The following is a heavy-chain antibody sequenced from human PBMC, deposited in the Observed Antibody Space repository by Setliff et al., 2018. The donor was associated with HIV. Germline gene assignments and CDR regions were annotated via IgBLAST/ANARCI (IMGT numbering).Heavy chain of an antibody. CDR3: ARRGITMIVAVNWYFDL. V-gene: IGHV4-4*02. CDR1: GASIRSSAW. Sequence: SETLSLTCVVSGASIRSSAWWSWVRQSPGKRPEWIGEIDQSGTTNYNPSLKSRVTVSVDASKNLFSLKLSSVTAADTAVYYCARRGITMIVAVNWYFDLWGRGTLVTVSS. CDR2: IDQSGTT. D-gene: IGHD3-22*01. J-gene: IGHJ2*01.